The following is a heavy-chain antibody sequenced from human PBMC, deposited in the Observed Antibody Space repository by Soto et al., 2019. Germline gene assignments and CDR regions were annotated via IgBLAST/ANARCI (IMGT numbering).Heavy chain of an antibody. CDR3: AKVEAHIVVVVAATLGWFDP. Sequence: GGSLRLSCAASGFTFSSYAMSWVRQAPGKGLEWVSAISGSGGSTYYADSVKGRFTISRDNSKNTLYLQMNSLRAEDTAVYYCAKVEAHIVVVVAATLGWFDPWGQGTLVTVSS. V-gene: IGHV3-23*01. J-gene: IGHJ5*02. CDR2: ISGSGGST. D-gene: IGHD2-15*01. CDR1: GFTFSSYA.